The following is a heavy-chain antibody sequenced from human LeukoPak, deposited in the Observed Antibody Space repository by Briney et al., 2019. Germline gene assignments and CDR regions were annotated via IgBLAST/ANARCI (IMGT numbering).Heavy chain of an antibody. CDR3: ARGRGAGPFDY. Sequence: ASVKVSCKASGGTFSSYAISWVRQAPRQGLEWMGGIIPIFGTANYAQKFQGRVTITADKSTSTAYMELSSLRSEDTAVYYCARGRGAGPFDYWGQGTLVTVSS. V-gene: IGHV1-69*06. CDR1: GGTFSSYA. CDR2: IIPIFGTA. J-gene: IGHJ4*02. D-gene: IGHD6-19*01.